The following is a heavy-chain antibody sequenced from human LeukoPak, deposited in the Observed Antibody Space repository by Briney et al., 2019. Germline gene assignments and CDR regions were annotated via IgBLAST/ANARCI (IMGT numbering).Heavy chain of an antibody. V-gene: IGHV4-59*01. CDR1: GGPISSYY. D-gene: IGHD1-26*01. CDR2: IYYSGST. J-gene: IGHJ4*02. CDR3: AREVGAFDY. Sequence: KPSETLSLTCTVSGGPISSYYWSWIRQPPGKGLEWIGYIYYSGSTNYNPSLKSRVTISVDTSKNQFSLKLSSVTAADTAVYYCAREVGAFDYWGQGTLVTVSS.